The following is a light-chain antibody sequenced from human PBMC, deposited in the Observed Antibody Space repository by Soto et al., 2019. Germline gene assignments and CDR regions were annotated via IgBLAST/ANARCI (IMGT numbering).Light chain of an antibody. CDR1: SSNIGSNT. Sequence: QLVLTQPPSASGTPGQRVTISCSGSSSNIGSNTVNWYQQLPGTAPKLLIYSNNQRPSGVPARFSGSKSGTSASLAISGLQSEDEAEYYCAAWDDSLNGLVFGGGTKLTVL. CDR2: SNN. CDR3: AAWDDSLNGLV. V-gene: IGLV1-44*01. J-gene: IGLJ2*01.